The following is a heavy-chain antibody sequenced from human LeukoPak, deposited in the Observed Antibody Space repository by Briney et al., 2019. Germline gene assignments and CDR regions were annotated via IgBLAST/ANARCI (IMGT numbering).Heavy chain of an antibody. CDR1: GYSFTSYW. D-gene: IGHD5-18*01. J-gene: IGHJ4*02. V-gene: IGHV5-51*01. CDR3: ARRRGRGYSYGPIDY. Sequence: GESLKISCKGSGYSFTSYWIGWVRQMPGKGLEWMGIIYPGDSDTRYSPSFQGQVTISADKSISTAYLQRSSLKASDTAMYYCARRRGRGYSYGPIDYWGQGTLVTVSS. CDR2: IYPGDSDT.